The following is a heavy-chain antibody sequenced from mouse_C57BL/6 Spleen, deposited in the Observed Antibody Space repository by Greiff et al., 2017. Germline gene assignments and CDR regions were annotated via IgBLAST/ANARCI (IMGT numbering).Heavy chain of an antibody. Sequence: EVKVVESEGGLVQPGSSMKLSCTASGFTFSDYYMAWVRQVPEKGLEWVANINYDGSSTYYLDSLKSRFIISRDNAKNILYLQMSSLKSEDTATYYCARDGNFGPYAMDYWGQGTSVTVSS. D-gene: IGHD2-1*01. V-gene: IGHV5-16*01. CDR3: ARDGNFGPYAMDY. CDR1: GFTFSDYY. CDR2: INYDGSST. J-gene: IGHJ4*01.